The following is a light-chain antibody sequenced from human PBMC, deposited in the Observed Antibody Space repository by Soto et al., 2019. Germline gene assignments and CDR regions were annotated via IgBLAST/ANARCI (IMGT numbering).Light chain of an antibody. CDR2: DVS. Sequence: QSALTQPASVSGSPGQSITISCTGTSSDVGGYNYISWYQQHPGKAPKVMIYDVSNRPSGVSNRFSGSKSGNTASLTISGLHAEDEADYYCSSYTSSSTLGVFGTGTKLTVL. J-gene: IGLJ1*01. CDR3: SSYTSSSTLGV. V-gene: IGLV2-14*01. CDR1: SSDVGGYNY.